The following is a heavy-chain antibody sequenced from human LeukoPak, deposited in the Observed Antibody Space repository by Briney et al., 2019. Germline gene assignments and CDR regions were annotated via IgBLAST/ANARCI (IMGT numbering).Heavy chain of an antibody. CDR1: GGTFSNYA. Sequence: ASVKVSCKASGGTFSNYAISWVRQAPRQGLEWMGRIIPILGITNYAQKFQGRVTITADKSTSTAYMELSSLRSEDTAIYYCARTHDYGDYYFDYWGQGTLVTVSS. CDR3: ARTHDYGDYYFDY. V-gene: IGHV1-69*04. J-gene: IGHJ4*02. CDR2: IIPILGIT. D-gene: IGHD4-17*01.